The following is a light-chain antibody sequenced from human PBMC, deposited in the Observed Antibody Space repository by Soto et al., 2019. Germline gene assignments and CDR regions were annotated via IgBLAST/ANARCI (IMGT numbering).Light chain of an antibody. CDR2: GAS. CDR1: QSVSSNY. CDR3: QQYDTSQYT. J-gene: IGKJ2*01. V-gene: IGKV3-20*01. Sequence: EIVLTQSPGTLSLSPGERATLSCRASQSVSSNYLAWYQQKPGQAPRLLIFGASSRATGIPDRFSGSGSGTDFTLTISRLEPEDFAVYYCQQYDTSQYTFVQGTKLEIK.